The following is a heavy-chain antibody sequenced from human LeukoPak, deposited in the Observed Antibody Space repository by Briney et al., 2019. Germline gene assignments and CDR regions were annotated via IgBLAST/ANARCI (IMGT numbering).Heavy chain of an antibody. CDR3: ARRLQRHFDY. Sequence: GESLKISSQGSGYSFGYIFSTYWISWVRQMPGKGLEWMGRIDPSDSYTNYSPSFQGHVTISVDKSISTAYLQWSSLKASDTAMYYCARRLQRHFDYWGQGTLVTVSS. J-gene: IGHJ4*02. D-gene: IGHD2-15*01. CDR1: GYSFGYIFSTYW. V-gene: IGHV5-10-1*01. CDR2: IDPSDSYT.